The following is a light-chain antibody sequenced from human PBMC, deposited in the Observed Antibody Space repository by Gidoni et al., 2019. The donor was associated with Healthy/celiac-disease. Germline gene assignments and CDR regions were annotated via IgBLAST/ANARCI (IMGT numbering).Light chain of an antibody. V-gene: IGKV1-33*01. CDR2: DAS. CDR1: QDISNY. J-gene: IGKJ2*01. Sequence: DIQMTQSPSSLSASVGDRVTITCQASQDISNYLNWYQQKPGKAPQLLIYDASKLETGVPSRFSGSGSCTDFTFTISSLQPEDIATYYCQQYDNLPPYTFGQGTKLEIK. CDR3: QQYDNLPPYT.